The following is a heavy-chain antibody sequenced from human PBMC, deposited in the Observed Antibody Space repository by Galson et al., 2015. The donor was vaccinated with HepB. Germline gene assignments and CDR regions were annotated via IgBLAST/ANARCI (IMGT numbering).Heavy chain of an antibody. D-gene: IGHD2-21*02. V-gene: IGHV3-66*01. CDR3: VRATAGRVDY. J-gene: IGHJ4*02. CDR2: FYASGAT. CDR1: GFSVTGTY. Sequence: SLRLSCAAPGFSVTGTYMGWVRQAPGKGLEWVSIFYASGATHYADSVRGRFTVSRDNSKSMLYLQMNIVRADDTAVYYCVRATAGRVDYWGRGTLVSVSS.